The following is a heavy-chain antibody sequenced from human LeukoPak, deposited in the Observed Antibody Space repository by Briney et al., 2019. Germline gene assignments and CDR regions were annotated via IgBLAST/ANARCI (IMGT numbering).Heavy chain of an antibody. CDR2: ISAYNSNT. D-gene: IGHD3-3*01. CDR1: GYTFTSYG. V-gene: IGHV1-18*01. J-gene: IGHJ6*02. CDR3: ARDKSITIFGVVIIGMDV. Sequence: ASVKVSCKASGYTFTSYGISWVRQAPRQGLEWMGWISAYNSNTNYAQKLQGRVTMTTDTSTSTAYMELRSLRSDDTAVYYCARDKSITIFGVVIIGMDVWGQGTTVTVSS.